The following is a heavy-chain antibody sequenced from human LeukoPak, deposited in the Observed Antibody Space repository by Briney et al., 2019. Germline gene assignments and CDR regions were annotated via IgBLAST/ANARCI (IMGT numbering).Heavy chain of an antibody. J-gene: IGHJ4*02. CDR3: ARDSVGDLLDY. D-gene: IGHD4-17*01. CDR2: IDSSGITI. Sequence: PGGSLRLSCGGSGFPFSSYEMNWLRQAPGKGLEWVSHIDSSGITIYYGDSVKGRFTISRDNAKNSIYLQMDSLRVEDTAIYYCARDSVGDLLDYWGQGTPVTVSS. CDR1: GFPFSSYE. V-gene: IGHV3-48*03.